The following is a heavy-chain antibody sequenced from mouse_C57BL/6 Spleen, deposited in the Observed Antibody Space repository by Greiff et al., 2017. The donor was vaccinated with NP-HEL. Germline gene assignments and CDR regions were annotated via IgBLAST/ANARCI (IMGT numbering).Heavy chain of an antibody. CDR2: IYPSDSET. CDR1: GYTFTSYW. J-gene: IGHJ2*01. V-gene: IGHV1-61*01. CDR3: ARELGTTVVARDY. Sequence: QVQLQQPGAELVRPGSSVKLSCKASGYTFTSYWMDWVKQRPGQGLEWIGNIYPSDSETHYNQKFKDKATLTVDKSSSTAYMQLSSLTSEDSAVYYCARELGTTVVARDYWGQGTTLTVSS. D-gene: IGHD1-1*01.